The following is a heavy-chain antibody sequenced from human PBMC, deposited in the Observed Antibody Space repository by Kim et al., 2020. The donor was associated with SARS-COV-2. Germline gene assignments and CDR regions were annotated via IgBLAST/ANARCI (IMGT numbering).Heavy chain of an antibody. CDR1: GYTFTSYG. J-gene: IGHJ5*02. D-gene: IGHD6-6*01. CDR2: ISAYNGNT. CDR3: ARSGYSSSPRFWVLVDP. V-gene: IGHV1-18*04. Sequence: ASVKVSCKASGYTFTSYGISWVRQAPGQGLEWMGWISAYNGNTNYAQKLQGRVTMTTDTSTSTAYMELRSLRSDDTAVYYCARSGYSSSPRFWVLVDPWGQGTLVTVSS.